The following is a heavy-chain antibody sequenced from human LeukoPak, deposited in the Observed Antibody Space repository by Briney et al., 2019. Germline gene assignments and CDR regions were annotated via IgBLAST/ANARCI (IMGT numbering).Heavy chain of an antibody. V-gene: IGHV3-23*01. J-gene: IGHJ4*02. D-gene: IGHD3-16*02. CDR3: ARVIVRTSYFDY. Sequence: GGSLRLSCAASGFTFSSYAMSWVRQAPGKGLEWVSAISGSGGSTYYADSVKGRFTISRDNSKNTLYLQMNSLRAEDTAVYYCARVIVRTSYFDYWGQGTLVTVSS. CDR1: GFTFSSYA. CDR2: ISGSGGST.